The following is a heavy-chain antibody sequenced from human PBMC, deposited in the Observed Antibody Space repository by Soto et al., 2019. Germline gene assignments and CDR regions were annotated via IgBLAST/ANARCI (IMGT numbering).Heavy chain of an antibody. J-gene: IGHJ3*02. CDR3: AKFGGSYYSAFDI. Sequence: VGSLRLSCAASGFTFSSYAMSWVRQAPGKGLEWVSAISGSGGSTYYADSVKGRFTISRDNSKNTLYLQMNSLRAEDTAVYYCAKFGGSYYSAFDIWGQGTMVTVSS. D-gene: IGHD1-26*01. CDR1: GFTFSSYA. V-gene: IGHV3-23*01. CDR2: ISGSGGST.